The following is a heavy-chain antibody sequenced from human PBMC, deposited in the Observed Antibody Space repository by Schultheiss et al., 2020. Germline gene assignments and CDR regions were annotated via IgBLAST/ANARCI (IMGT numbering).Heavy chain of an antibody. D-gene: IGHD3-10*01. V-gene: IGHV1-69*13. Sequence: SVKVSCKASGGTFSSYAISWVRQAPGQGLEWMGWISAYNGNTNYAQKFQGRVTITADESTSTAYMELSSLRSEDTAVYYCARVKEYYYGSGSPIRLDHFDYWGQGTLVTVSS. CDR2: ISAYNGNT. CDR3: ARVKEYYYGSGSPIRLDHFDY. CDR1: GGTFSSYA. J-gene: IGHJ4*02.